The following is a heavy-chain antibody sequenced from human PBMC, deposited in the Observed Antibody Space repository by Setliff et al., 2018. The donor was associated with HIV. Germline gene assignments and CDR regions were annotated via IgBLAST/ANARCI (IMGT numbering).Heavy chain of an antibody. CDR3: ARERREGDDTALDY. CDR2: TFTSGIT. J-gene: IGHJ4*02. CDR1: GGSISGYF. Sequence: PSETLSLTCTVSGGSISGYFWSWIRQPPGKGLEWIGRTFTSGITNYSPSLKSRVTMSVDTSKNQFSLNLTSVTAADTAVYYCARERREGDDTALDYWGQGTLVTVSS. D-gene: IGHD3-16*01. V-gene: IGHV4-4*07.